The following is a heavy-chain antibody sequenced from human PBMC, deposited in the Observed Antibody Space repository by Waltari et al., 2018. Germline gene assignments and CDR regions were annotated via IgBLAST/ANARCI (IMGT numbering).Heavy chain of an antibody. CDR3: ARGTRGYSYVFDY. J-gene: IGHJ4*02. Sequence: EVQLVESGGGLVKPGGSLRLSCAASGFTYSSYSMNWVRQAPGKGLEWVSPISSSSSYIYYADSVKGRFTISRDNAKNSLYLQMNSLRAEDTAVYYCARGTRGYSYVFDYWGQGTLVTVSS. CDR1: GFTYSSYS. D-gene: IGHD5-18*01. CDR2: ISSSSSYI. V-gene: IGHV3-21*01.